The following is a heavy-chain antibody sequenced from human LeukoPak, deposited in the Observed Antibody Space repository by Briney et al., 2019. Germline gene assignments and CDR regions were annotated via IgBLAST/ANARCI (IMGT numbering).Heavy chain of an antibody. CDR1: GYTFTGYY. J-gene: IGHJ6*02. Sequence: GASVKVSSKASGYTFTGYYMHWVRQAPGQGLEWMRWINPNSGGTNYAQKFQGRVTMTRDTSISTAYMELSRLRSDDTAVYYCARSLIIRESHYYYYYYGMDVWGQGTTVTVSS. CDR2: INPNSGGT. CDR3: ARSLIIRESHYYYYYYGMDV. D-gene: IGHD2-8*01. V-gene: IGHV1-2*02.